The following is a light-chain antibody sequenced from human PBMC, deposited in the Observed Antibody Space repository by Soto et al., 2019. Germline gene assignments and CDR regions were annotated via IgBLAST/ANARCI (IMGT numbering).Light chain of an antibody. J-gene: IGLJ1*01. CDR2: DND. CDR3: VPWDNIVSSVV. CDR1: NSNIEHNY. Sequence: QSVLTQAPSVSAAPGQKVTISCSGSNSNIEHNYVSRYQQFPGTAPKLLIYDNDHRPSDIPDRFSGSKSGTSATLAITGLQTGDEADYYCVPWDNIVSSVVFGGGTKVTV. V-gene: IGLV1-51*01.